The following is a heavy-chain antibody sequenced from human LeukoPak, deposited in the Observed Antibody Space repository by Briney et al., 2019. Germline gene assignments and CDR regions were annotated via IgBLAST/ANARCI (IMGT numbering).Heavy chain of an antibody. V-gene: IGHV4-34*01. CDR3: ARGAFHTSSVWFDP. J-gene: IGHJ5*02. Sequence: SETLSLTCAVSGESFSHYYWSWLRQTPGKGLEWIGEINHRGTTNYNPSLKSRVAISIDTSRNQFSLQVTSVTAADTAVFYCARGAFHTSSVWFDPWGQGTLVTVSS. D-gene: IGHD2-2*01. CDR1: GESFSHYY. CDR2: INHRGTT.